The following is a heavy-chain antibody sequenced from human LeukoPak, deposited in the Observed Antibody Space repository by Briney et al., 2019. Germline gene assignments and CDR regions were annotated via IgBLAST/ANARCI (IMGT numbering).Heavy chain of an antibody. CDR1: GVTFSNYF. J-gene: IGHJ4*02. D-gene: IGHD1-26*01. V-gene: IGHV1-46*01. CDR3: AREIPLSGLDY. CDR2: ITPSGDGT. Sequence: GASLKVSCKASGVTFSNYFMHWVRQAPGQGLEWVGVITPSGDGTNYAQKFQGRVTMTRDTSTTALYMELSSLRSEDTALYYCAREIPLSGLDYWGQGTLVTVSS.